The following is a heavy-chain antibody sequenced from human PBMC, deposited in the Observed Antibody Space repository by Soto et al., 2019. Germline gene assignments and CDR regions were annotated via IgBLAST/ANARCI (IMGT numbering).Heavy chain of an antibody. V-gene: IGHV3-15*07. J-gene: IGHJ6*02. CDR1: GFTFSNAW. Sequence: GGSLRLSCAASGFTFSNAWMNWVRQAPGKGLEWVGRIKSKTDGGTTDYAAPVKGRFTISRDDSKNTLYLQTNSLKTEDTAVYYCTAPYDFWSGYHIYYYYGMDVWGQGTTVTVSS. D-gene: IGHD3-3*01. CDR3: TAPYDFWSGYHIYYYYGMDV. CDR2: IKSKTDGGTT.